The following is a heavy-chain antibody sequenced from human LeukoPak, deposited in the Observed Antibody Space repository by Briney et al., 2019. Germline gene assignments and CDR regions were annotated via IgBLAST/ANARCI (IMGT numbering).Heavy chain of an antibody. V-gene: IGHV3-21*01. CDR2: ISSSSSYI. CDR1: GSTFSSYS. CDR3: ARVYDSSGYYWDYYYYGMDV. J-gene: IGHJ6*02. D-gene: IGHD3-22*01. Sequence: GGSLRLSCAASGSTFSSYSMNWVRQAPGKGLEWVSSISSSSSYIYYADSVKGRFTISRDNAKNSLYLQMNSLRAEDTAVYYCARVYDSSGYYWDYYYYGMDVWGQGTTVTVSS.